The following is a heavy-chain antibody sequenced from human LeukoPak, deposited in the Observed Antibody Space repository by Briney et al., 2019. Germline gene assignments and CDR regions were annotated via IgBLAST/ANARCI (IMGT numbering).Heavy chain of an antibody. J-gene: IGHJ5*02. V-gene: IGHV3-74*01. D-gene: IGHD1-26*01. CDR2: IHGDGDNI. Sequence: GGSLRLSCAASGFPFSSYAMYWVRQAPGKGLVWVARIHGDGDNISYADSVRGRFTISRDNAKDTLYLRMNSLRPEDTAVYYCARAQVGAPTDLWGQGTLVTVSS. CDR3: ARAQVGAPTDL. CDR1: GFPFSSYA.